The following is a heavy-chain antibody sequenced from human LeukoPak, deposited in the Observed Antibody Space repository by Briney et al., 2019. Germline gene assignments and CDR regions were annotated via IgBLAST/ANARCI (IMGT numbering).Heavy chain of an antibody. V-gene: IGHV4-31*03. Sequence: PSQTLSLTCTVSGFSISSSDYYWSWLRQHPTKGLEWIGYISYSGSTYYNPSLKSRVTISVDTSKNHFSLRLSSVTAADTAVYYCARNFDSYNAFDIWGQGTMVTVSS. J-gene: IGHJ3*02. CDR1: GFSISSSDYY. CDR3: ARNFDSYNAFDI. CDR2: ISYSGST. D-gene: IGHD3-22*01.